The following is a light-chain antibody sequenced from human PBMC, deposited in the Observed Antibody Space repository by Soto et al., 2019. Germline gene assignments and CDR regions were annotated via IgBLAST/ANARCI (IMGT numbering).Light chain of an antibody. CDR1: SRDVGSYNL. V-gene: IGLV2-23*01. J-gene: IGLJ2*01. Sequence: QSAPTQPASVSGSPGQSITISCTGTSRDVGSYNLVSWYQQHPGKAPKLMIYEGSKRPSGVSNRFSGSKSGNTASLTISGLQAEDEADYYCCSYAGSSTYVVFGGGTKVTVL. CDR2: EGS. CDR3: CSYAGSSTYVV.